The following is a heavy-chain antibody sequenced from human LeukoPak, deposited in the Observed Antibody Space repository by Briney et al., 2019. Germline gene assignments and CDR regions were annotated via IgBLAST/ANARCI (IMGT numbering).Heavy chain of an antibody. CDR2: INPKNGDT. V-gene: IGHV1-2*06. CDR3: GREIQSFDP. J-gene: IGHJ5*02. CDR1: GYTFTAYY. Sequence: EASVKVSCKASGYTFTAYYIHWVREAPGHGLEWMGRINPKNGDTNYAQKFQDRVTMTRDTSMSAAYMEISRLTYDDTAVYYCGREIQSFDPWGQGTLVTVSS.